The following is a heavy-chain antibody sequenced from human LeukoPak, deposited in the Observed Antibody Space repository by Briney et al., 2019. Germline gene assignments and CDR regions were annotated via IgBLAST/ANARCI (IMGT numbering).Heavy chain of an antibody. Sequence: GGSLRLSCAASGFTFSSYAMHWVRQAPGKGLEWVAVISFDGSKTYYTDSMKGRCTISRDNSKNTLYLQMNSLRAEDTAAYYCARDRQPYYHYYGMDVWGQGTTVTVTS. CDR2: ISFDGSKT. CDR1: GFTFSSYA. J-gene: IGHJ6*02. V-gene: IGHV3-30-3*01. CDR3: ARDRQPYYHYYGMDV. D-gene: IGHD6-6*01.